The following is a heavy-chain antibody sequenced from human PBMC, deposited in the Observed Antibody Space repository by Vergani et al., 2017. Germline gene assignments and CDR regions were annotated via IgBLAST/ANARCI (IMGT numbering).Heavy chain of an antibody. Sequence: QVQLVQSGAEVKKPGASVKVSCKASGYTFTSYYMHWVRQAPGQGLEWMGIINPSGGSTSYRQKFQGRVTMTRDTSTSTVYMELSSLRSEDTAVYYCARDGVTGTTNSDFDYWGQGTLVTVSS. J-gene: IGHJ4*02. CDR1: GYTFTSYY. CDR3: ARDGVTGTTNSDFDY. D-gene: IGHD1-7*01. V-gene: IGHV1-46*01. CDR2: INPSGGST.